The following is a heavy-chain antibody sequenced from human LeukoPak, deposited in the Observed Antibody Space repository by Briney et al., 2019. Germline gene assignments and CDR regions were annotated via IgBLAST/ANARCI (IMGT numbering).Heavy chain of an antibody. V-gene: IGHV1-69*13. CDR3: ARGHSSGWSDFDY. CDR2: IIPLFGTP. J-gene: IGHJ4*02. CDR1: GGTFSSCG. Sequence: SVKVSCKASGGTFSSCGFSWVRQAPGKGLQWMGGIIPLFGTPNYAQNFQGRVTITADESTTTVYMELSSLRYDDTAVYYCARGHSSGWSDFDYWGQGTLVTVSS. D-gene: IGHD6-19*01.